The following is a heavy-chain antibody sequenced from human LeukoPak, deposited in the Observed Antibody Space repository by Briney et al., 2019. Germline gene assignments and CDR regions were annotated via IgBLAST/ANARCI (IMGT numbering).Heavy chain of an antibody. CDR3: ARDKMATITRGRVARWFDP. CDR2: IYTSGST. CDR1: GGPISSYY. Sequence: SETLSLTCTVSGGPISSYYWSWIRQPAGKGLEWIGRIYTSGSTSYNPSLKSRVTMSVDTSKNQFSLKLSSVTAADTAVYYCARDKMATITRGRVARWFDPWGQGTLVTVSS. V-gene: IGHV4-4*07. D-gene: IGHD5-24*01. J-gene: IGHJ5*02.